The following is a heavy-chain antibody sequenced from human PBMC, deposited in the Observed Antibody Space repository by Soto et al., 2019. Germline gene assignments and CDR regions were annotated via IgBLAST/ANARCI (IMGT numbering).Heavy chain of an antibody. V-gene: IGHV1-69*13. Sequence: SVKVSCKASGGTFSSYAISWVRQSPGQGLEWMGGIIPIFGTANYAQKFQGRVTITADESTSTAYMELSSLRSEDTAVYYCARDRDYRKDNYYYYYGMDVWGQGTTVTVSS. CDR2: IIPIFGTA. CDR3: ARDRDYRKDNYYYYYGMDV. CDR1: GGTFSSYA. D-gene: IGHD4-4*01. J-gene: IGHJ6*02.